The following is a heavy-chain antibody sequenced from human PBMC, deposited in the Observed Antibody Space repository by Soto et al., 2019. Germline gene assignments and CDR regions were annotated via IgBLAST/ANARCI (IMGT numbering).Heavy chain of an antibody. J-gene: IGHJ6*02. CDR1: VGSFSGDY. D-gene: IGHD4-17*01. CDR3: ARVRDYRNGMDV. CDR2: INHSGST. V-gene: IGHV4-34*01. Sequence: SETLSLTFSVYVGSFSGDYWSGIRPTTGKGLEWIGEINHSGSTNYNPSLKSRVTISVDTSKNQFSLKLSSVTAADTAVYYCARVRDYRNGMDVLGQGTTVTVSS.